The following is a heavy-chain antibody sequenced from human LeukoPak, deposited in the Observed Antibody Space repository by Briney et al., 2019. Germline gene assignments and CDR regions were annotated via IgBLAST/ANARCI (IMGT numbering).Heavy chain of an antibody. V-gene: IGHV1-58*01. J-gene: IGHJ4*02. CDR3: AASTYYDFWSGHYYFDY. D-gene: IGHD3-3*01. CDR2: IVVGSGNT. CDR1: GFTFTSSA. Sequence: SVKVSCKASGFTFTSSAVQWVRQACGQRLEWIGWIVVGSGNTNYAQKFQERVTITRDMSTSTAYMELSSLRSEDTAVYYCAASTYYDFWSGHYYFDYWGQGTLVTVSS.